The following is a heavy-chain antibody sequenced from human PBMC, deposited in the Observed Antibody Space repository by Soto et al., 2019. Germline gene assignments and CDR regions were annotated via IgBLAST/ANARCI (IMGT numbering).Heavy chain of an antibody. V-gene: IGHV4-4*02. CDR2: NHHSGPT. D-gene: IGHD1-20*01. CDR3: ARVGITAVRNYYFDH. CDR1: GDSISSSEW. J-gene: IGHJ4*02. Sequence: QVQLQESGPGLVKPSGTLSLNCKVSGDSISSSEWWSWVRQPPGKGLEWIAENHHSGPTNYNPSLQSRVTIPGDKSKTQVSLRMSTVTAADTAVYYCARVGITAVRNYYFDHWGQGTLVTVSS.